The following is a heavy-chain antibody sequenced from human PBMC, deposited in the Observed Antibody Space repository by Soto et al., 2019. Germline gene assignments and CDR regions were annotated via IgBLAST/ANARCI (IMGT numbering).Heavy chain of an antibody. J-gene: IGHJ4*02. CDR2: IYYSGST. CDR1: GGSISSSSYY. CDR3: ARGSRPDIAAAGVDY. V-gene: IGHV4-39*01. D-gene: IGHD6-13*01. Sequence: QLQLQESGPGLVKPSETLSLTCTVSGGSISSSSYYWGWIRQPPGKGLEWIGSIYYSGSTYYNPSLKSRVTISVDTSKNQFSLKLSSVTAADTAVYYCARGSRPDIAAAGVDYWGQGTLVTVSS.